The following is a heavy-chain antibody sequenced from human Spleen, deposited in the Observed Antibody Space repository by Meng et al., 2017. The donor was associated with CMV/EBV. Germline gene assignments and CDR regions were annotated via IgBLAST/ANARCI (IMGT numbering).Heavy chain of an antibody. Sequence: KASGGTFSSYAISWVRQAPGQGLERMGGIIPILGAANYAQKFQGRVTITTDESTSTAYMELSSLRSEDTAVYYSARGLPAAIAYWFDPWGQGTLVTVSS. J-gene: IGHJ5*02. CDR2: IIPILGAA. CDR3: ARGLPAAIAYWFDP. V-gene: IGHV1-69*05. D-gene: IGHD2-2*01. CDR1: GGTFSSYA.